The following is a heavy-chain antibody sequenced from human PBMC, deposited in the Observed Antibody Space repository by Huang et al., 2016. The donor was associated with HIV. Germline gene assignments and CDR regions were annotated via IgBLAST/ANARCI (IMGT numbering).Heavy chain of an antibody. Sequence: QVQLVESGGVVVQPGRCLRLSCAAFGFTFNKFYMHWVSPAPGKGLECVAIIANDGSSKYHADSVKSLFTISRDNSKNTVYLQMNSLRVEDTAVYYCAKDGRGSGTYYDYFEYWGQGTLVTVSS. CDR3: AKDGRGSGTYYDYFEY. J-gene: IGHJ4*02. D-gene: IGHD1-26*01. V-gene: IGHV3-30*18. CDR2: IANDGSSK. CDR1: GFTFNKFY.